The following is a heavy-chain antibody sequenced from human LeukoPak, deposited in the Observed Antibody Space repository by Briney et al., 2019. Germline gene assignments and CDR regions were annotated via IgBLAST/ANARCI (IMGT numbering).Heavy chain of an antibody. CDR3: ARGYDSSGSYPHDAFDI. CDR2: INPSGGST. D-gene: IGHD3-22*01. J-gene: IGHJ3*02. Sequence: ASVKVSCKASGYTFTSYYMHWVGQAPGQGLEWMGRINPSGGSTTYAQKFQGRVTMTRDTATSTAHMELRSLRSEDTAVYYCARGYDSSGSYPHDAFDIWGQGTMVTVSS. V-gene: IGHV1-46*01. CDR1: GYTFTSYY.